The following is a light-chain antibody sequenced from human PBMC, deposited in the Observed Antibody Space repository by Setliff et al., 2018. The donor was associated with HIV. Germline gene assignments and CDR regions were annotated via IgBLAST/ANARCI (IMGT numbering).Light chain of an antibody. CDR2: NVI. CDR1: NSDVGGYNY. V-gene: IGLV2-11*01. CDR3: CSYTSTSTSV. J-gene: IGLJ1*01. Sequence: QSVLTQPRSVSGSPGQSVTISCTGSNSDVGGYNYVSWYQQHSGKAPKLIIYNVIKGPSGVPDRCSGSKSGNTASLTISGLQAEDEADYYCCSYTSTSTSVFGTGTKGTVL.